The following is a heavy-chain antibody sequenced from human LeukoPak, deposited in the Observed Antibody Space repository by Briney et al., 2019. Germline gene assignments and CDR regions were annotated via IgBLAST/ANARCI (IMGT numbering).Heavy chain of an antibody. J-gene: IGHJ4*02. D-gene: IGHD3-22*01. CDR1: GFTVSSNY. Sequence: GGSLRLSCVASGFTVSSNYMSWVRQAPGKGPEWLSVIYRGGTTYYAGSVKGRFTISRDDSKNTLYLQMNSLRAEDTAVYYCARDYYYDDSGQPVRLDYWGQGTLVTVSS. CDR3: ARDYYYDDSGQPVRLDY. V-gene: IGHV3-66*01. CDR2: IYRGGTT.